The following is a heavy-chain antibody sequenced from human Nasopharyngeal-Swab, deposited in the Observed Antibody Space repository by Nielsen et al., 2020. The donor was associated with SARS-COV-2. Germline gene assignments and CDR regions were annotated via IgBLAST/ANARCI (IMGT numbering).Heavy chain of an antibody. Sequence: SQTLSLTCAVSGGSISSGGYSWGWIRQPPGKGLEWIGYIYHSGSTYYNPSLKSRVTISVDRSKNQFSLKLSSVTAADTAVYYCARAYSSSWYPGYYYYGMDVWGQGTTVTVSS. CDR2: IYHSGST. CDR1: GGSISSGGYS. CDR3: ARAYSSSWYPGYYYYGMDV. D-gene: IGHD6-13*01. V-gene: IGHV4-30-2*01. J-gene: IGHJ6*02.